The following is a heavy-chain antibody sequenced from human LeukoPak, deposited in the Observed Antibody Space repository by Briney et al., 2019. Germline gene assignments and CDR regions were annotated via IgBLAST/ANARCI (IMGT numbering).Heavy chain of an antibody. V-gene: IGHV4-38-2*02. CDR1: GYSISSGYY. D-gene: IGHD3-10*01. CDR2: IYHSGST. Sequence: PSETLSLTCTVSGYSISSGYYWGWIRQPPGKGLEWIGSIYHSGSTYYNPSLKSRVTISVDTSKNQFSLKLSSVTAADTAVCYCARTFGFWWFDPWGQGTLVTVSS. J-gene: IGHJ5*02. CDR3: ARTFGFWWFDP.